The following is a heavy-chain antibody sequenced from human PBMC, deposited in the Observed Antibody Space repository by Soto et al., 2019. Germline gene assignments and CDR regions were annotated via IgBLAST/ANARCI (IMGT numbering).Heavy chain of an antibody. CDR3: ARGGIQLSYAFDY. Sequence: PSETLSLTCIVSGSSFSNFYWSWIRQSAGKGLEWIGRIYTSGATSYNPSLKSRVTMSVDTSETQMSLNLRSVTAADTAVYYCARGGIQLSYAFDYWGQGILVTVSS. J-gene: IGHJ4*02. V-gene: IGHV4-4*07. CDR1: GSSFSNFY. CDR2: IYTSGAT. D-gene: IGHD5-18*01.